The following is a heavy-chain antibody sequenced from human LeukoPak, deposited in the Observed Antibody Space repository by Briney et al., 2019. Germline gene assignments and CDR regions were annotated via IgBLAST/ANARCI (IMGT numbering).Heavy chain of an antibody. Sequence: GASVTVSCKASGGTFSSYAISWVRQAPGQGLEWMGGIIPIFGTANYAQKFQGRVTITADESTSTAYMELSSLRSEDTAVYYCARSPEAYSSASGDYFDYWGQGTLVTVSS. CDR2: IIPIFGTA. V-gene: IGHV1-69*01. CDR1: GGTFSSYA. CDR3: ARSPEAYSSASGDYFDY. J-gene: IGHJ4*02. D-gene: IGHD6-6*01.